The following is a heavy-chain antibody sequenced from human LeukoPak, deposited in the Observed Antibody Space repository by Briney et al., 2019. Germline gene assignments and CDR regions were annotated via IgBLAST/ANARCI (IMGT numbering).Heavy chain of an antibody. D-gene: IGHD1-26*01. CDR3: ARVPQTGLVEYFDY. Sequence: PSETLSLTCPVSGGSISSYYWSWIRPPPGKGLEWIGYIYYSGSTNYNPSLKSRVTISVDTSKNQFSLKLSSVTAADTAVYYCARVPQTGLVEYFDYWGQGTLVTVSS. CDR1: GGSISSYY. J-gene: IGHJ4*02. CDR2: IYYSGST. V-gene: IGHV4-59*01.